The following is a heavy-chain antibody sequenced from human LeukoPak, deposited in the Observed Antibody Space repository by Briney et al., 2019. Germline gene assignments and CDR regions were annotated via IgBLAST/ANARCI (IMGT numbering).Heavy chain of an antibody. Sequence: SETLSLTCRVSGDSLNSGNFYWTWIRQPAGKGLEWIGRVFTNGDTSYNPSLKSRVTIFLDSSQNHFSLRLSSVAATDTAVYYCARGQFTLDYWGQGTLVTVSS. CDR1: GDSLNSGNFY. V-gene: IGHV4-61*02. J-gene: IGHJ4*02. CDR2: VFTNGDT. D-gene: IGHD3-16*01. CDR3: ARGQFTLDY.